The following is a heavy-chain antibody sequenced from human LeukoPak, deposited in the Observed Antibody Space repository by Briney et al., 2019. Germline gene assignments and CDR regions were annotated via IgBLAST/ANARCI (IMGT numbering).Heavy chain of an antibody. V-gene: IGHV3-53*01. CDR3: ASPYSYGSPFDY. CDR2: IYSGGST. J-gene: IGHJ4*02. Sequence: GGSLRLSCAASGFTVSSNYMSWVRQAPGKGLEWVSVIYSGGSTYYADSVKGRFTISRDNSKNTLYLQVNSLRAEDTAVYYCASPYSYGSPFDYWGQGTLVTVSS. CDR1: GFTVSSNY. D-gene: IGHD5-18*01.